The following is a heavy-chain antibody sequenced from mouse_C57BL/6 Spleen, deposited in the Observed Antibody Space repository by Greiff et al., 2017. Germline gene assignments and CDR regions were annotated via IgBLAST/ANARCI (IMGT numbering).Heavy chain of an antibody. CDR2: IYPRSGNT. V-gene: IGHV1-81*01. CDR3: ARLNWDQYYFDY. Sequence: VKLMESGAELARPGASVKLSCKASGYTFTSYGISWVKQRTGQGLEWIGEIYPRSGNTYYNEKFKGKATLTADKSSSTAYMELRSLTSEDSAVYFCARLNWDQYYFDYWGQGTTLTVSS. D-gene: IGHD4-1*01. J-gene: IGHJ2*01. CDR1: GYTFTSYG.